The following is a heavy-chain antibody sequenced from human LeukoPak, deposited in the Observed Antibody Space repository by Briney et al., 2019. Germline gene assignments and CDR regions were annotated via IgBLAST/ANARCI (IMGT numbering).Heavy chain of an antibody. V-gene: IGHV4-39*07. D-gene: IGHD6-13*01. CDR2: IYYSGTT. CDR3: ARTVSEAAAGLFDY. CDR1: GGSISSSSYY. Sequence: SETLSLTCTVSGGSISSSSYYWAWIRQPPGKGLEWIGSIYYSGTTYYNPSLKSRVTISVDTSKNQISLKLSSVTAADTAVYYRARTVSEAAAGLFDYWGQGTLVTVSS. J-gene: IGHJ4*02.